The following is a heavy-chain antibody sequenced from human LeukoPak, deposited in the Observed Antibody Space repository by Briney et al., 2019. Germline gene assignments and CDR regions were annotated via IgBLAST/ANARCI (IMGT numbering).Heavy chain of an antibody. Sequence: SETLSLTCTVSGGSISSSSYYWGWIRQPPGKGLEWIGSIYYSGSTYYNPSLKSRVTISVDTSKNQFSLKLSSVTAADTAVYYCASVRGSSPDAFDIWGQGTMVTVSS. D-gene: IGHD3-10*02. CDR3: ASVRGSSPDAFDI. CDR2: IYYSGST. CDR1: GGSISSSSYY. V-gene: IGHV4-39*07. J-gene: IGHJ3*02.